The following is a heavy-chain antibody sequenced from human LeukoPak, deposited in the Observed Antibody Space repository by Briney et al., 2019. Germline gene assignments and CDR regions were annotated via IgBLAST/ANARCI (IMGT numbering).Heavy chain of an antibody. CDR2: ISAYNGNT. Sequence: ASVKVSCKASGYTFTSYGFSWVRQAPGQGLEWLGWISAYNGNTNFAQKFQGRVTMTTDTSSRTAYMELRSLRSDDTAVYYCARGGTYYYQYYYMDVWGKGTTVTVSS. J-gene: IGHJ6*03. V-gene: IGHV1-18*01. CDR1: GYTFTSYG. CDR3: ARGGTYYYQYYYMDV. D-gene: IGHD3-16*01.